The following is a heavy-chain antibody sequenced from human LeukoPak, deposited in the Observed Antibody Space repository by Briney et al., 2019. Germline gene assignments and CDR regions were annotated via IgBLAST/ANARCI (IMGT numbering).Heavy chain of an antibody. CDR1: GGSISSSGYY. CDR2: IYYSGST. D-gene: IGHD1-26*01. J-gene: IGHJ5*02. CDR3: ARHEYSGSYYGLSWFDP. Sequence: PSETLSLTCTVSGGSISSSGYYWGWIRQPPGKGLEWIASIYYSGSTYCNPSLKSRVTISVDTSKHQLSLKLSSLTAADTAVYYCARHEYSGSYYGLSWFDPWGQGTLVTVSS. V-gene: IGHV4-39*01.